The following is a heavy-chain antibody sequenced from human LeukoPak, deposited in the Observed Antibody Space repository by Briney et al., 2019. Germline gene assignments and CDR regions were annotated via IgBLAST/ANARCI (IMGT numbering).Heavy chain of an antibody. Sequence: SETLSLTCAVYGGSFRGYYWSWIRQPPGKALEWIGEINHSGSTNHNPSLKSRVTISIDTSKNQFSLKLRSVTAADTAVYYCAQPIDCSATTCSSPFDYWGQGSLVTVSA. D-gene: IGHD2-2*01. J-gene: IGHJ4*02. CDR3: AQPIDCSATTCSSPFDY. V-gene: IGHV4-34*01. CDR2: INHSGST. CDR1: GGSFRGYY.